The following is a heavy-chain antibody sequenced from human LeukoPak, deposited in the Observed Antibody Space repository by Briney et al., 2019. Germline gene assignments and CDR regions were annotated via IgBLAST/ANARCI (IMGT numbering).Heavy chain of an antibody. CDR3: ARDYLVGAPLDS. CDR1: GVSVTNYY. Sequence: SDTLTLTCTVSGVSVTNYYWAWIRQPAGKGLEWIGRMYISGSTNYNPSLKSRVTISIDKTKNHFSLKLRSVTAADTAVYYCARDYLVGAPLDSWGQGTLVTVSP. J-gene: IGHJ4*02. D-gene: IGHD1-26*01. CDR2: MYISGST. V-gene: IGHV4-4*07.